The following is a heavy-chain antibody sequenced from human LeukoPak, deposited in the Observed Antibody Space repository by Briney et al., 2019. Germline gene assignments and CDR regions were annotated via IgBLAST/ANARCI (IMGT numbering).Heavy chain of an antibody. Sequence: SETLSLTCTVSGGSIDNKNYYWNWIRQPAGKGLEWIGRAYISGNTYYNPSLNNRVTISLDTSKNQFSLELDSATAADTAVYYCARGTTTLGTWNRLGLEWRSSFDVWGQGTIVTVSS. CDR2: AYISGNT. J-gene: IGHJ3*01. V-gene: IGHV4-61*02. CDR1: GGSIDNKNYY. CDR3: ARGTTTLGTWNRLGLEWRSSFDV. D-gene: IGHD2-2*01.